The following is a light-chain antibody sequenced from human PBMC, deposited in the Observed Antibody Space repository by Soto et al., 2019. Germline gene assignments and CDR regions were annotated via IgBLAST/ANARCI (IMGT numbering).Light chain of an antibody. J-gene: IGLJ1*01. CDR2: DVN. V-gene: IGLV2-11*01. Sequence: QSALTQPRSGSGSPGQSVTISCTGTSGNVGGYNYVSWYQQHPGRAPKLVIFDVNKRPSGVPDRFSGSKSGNTASLTISGLQAEDEADYYCAAWDDTLNGYVFGAGTKVTVL. CDR1: SGNVGGYNY. CDR3: AAWDDTLNGYV.